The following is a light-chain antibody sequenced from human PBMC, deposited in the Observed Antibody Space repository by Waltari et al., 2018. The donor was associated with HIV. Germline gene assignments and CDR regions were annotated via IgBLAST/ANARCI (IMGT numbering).Light chain of an antibody. Sequence: QAVVTQEPSLTVSPGGTVTLTCGSSTGPVTSGHHPYWFQQRPGQAPMTLIYDTTNKRSWPPARFSGSLLGGKAALTLSGAQSEDEANYYCAAWDDSLNGPLFGGGTKLTVL. V-gene: IGLV7-46*01. CDR1: TGPVTSGHH. CDR3: AAWDDSLNGPL. J-gene: IGLJ3*02. CDR2: DTT.